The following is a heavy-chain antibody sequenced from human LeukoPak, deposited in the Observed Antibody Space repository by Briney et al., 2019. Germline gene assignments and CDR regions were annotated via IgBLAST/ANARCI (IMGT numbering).Heavy chain of an antibody. CDR1: GGSITNNNFY. V-gene: IGHV4-30-4*01. CDR2: IYYSGST. D-gene: IGHD3-3*01. CDR3: ARRYYDFWSGYYDY. Sequence: SETLSLTCTVSGGSITNNNFYWSWIRQPPGKGLEWIGYIYYSGSTYYNPSLKSRVTMSVDMSKNQFSLKLTFVTAADTAVYYCARRYYDFWSGYYDYWGQGTLVTVSS. J-gene: IGHJ4*02.